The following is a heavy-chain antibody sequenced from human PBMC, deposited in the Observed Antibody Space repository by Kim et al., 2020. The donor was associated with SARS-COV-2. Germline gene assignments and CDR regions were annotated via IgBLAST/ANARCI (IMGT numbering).Heavy chain of an antibody. D-gene: IGHD3-3*01. CDR3: ARGYYDFWSGYSKYFDY. Sequence: LTSRVTISVDTSKNQFSLKLSSVTAADTAVYYCARGYYDFWSGYSKYFDYWGPGTLVTVSS. V-gene: IGHV4-34*01. J-gene: IGHJ4*02.